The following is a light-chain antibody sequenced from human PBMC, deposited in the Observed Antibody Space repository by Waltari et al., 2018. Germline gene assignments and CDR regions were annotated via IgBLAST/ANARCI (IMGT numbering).Light chain of an antibody. CDR2: DVI. CDR1: SSDIGGYNY. CDR3: TSYESGGTWV. V-gene: IGLV2-14*03. Sequence: SALTQPPSLSVSPAQSITISCTGTSSDIGGYNYVSWYQQHPGKAPKVMIYDVIKRPSGVSNRFSGSKSGNTASLTISGLQADDEADYYCTSYESGGTWVFGGGTKVTV. J-gene: IGLJ3*02.